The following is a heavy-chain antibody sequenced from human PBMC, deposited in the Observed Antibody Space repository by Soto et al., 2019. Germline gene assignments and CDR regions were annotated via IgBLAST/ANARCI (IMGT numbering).Heavy chain of an antibody. Sequence: SGPTLVNPTETLTVTCSVSGCSLTNGRMGVSWIRQPPVKALEWLAHFFSDAERSYSTSMQSRLNMYKDSSGSQVVLTMTNMAPADTATYYCARMDGDYNYYGLDVWGHGIAVTVSS. J-gene: IGHJ6*02. CDR1: GCSLTNGRMG. D-gene: IGHD4-17*01. V-gene: IGHV2-26*01. CDR3: ARMDGDYNYYGLDV. CDR2: FFSDAER.